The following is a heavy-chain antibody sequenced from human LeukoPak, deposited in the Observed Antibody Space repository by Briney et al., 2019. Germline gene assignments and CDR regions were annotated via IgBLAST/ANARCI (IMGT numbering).Heavy chain of an antibody. V-gene: IGHV3-33*01. CDR1: GFTFSTYV. D-gene: IGHD3-9*01. J-gene: IGHJ4*02. Sequence: PGTPLRLSCAGSGFTFSTYVMHWVRQVPGKGLEWVARISHDGNTKFYADSVKGRFTISRDNSKNTLSLEMYSLRAEDTAMYYCARDRDWMLYDYWGQGTLVTVSS. CDR3: ARDRDWMLYDY. CDR2: ISHDGNTK.